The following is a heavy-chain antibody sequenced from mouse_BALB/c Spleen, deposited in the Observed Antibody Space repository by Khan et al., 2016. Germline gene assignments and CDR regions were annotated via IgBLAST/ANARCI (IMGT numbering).Heavy chain of an antibody. Sequence: VQLQQSGPDLVKPGASVKISCKASGYSFTGYYMYWVKQSHEKSLEWIGRINPNNGGSYSNQKFKGKAILTVAKSSSTAYMELSSLTSEDSAGYYCLRDALDYWGQGTSVTVSS. CDR2: INPNNGGS. CDR3: LRDALDY. D-gene: IGHD1-1*01. J-gene: IGHJ4*01. CDR1: GYSFTGYY. V-gene: IGHV1-18*01.